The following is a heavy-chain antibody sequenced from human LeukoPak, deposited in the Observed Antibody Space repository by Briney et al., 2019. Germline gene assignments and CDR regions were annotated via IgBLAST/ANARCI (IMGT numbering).Heavy chain of an antibody. V-gene: IGHV3-7*01. Sequence: SGGSLRLSCAASGFTFSGYWMSWVRQAPGKGLEWVANLKQDGSEKYYVDSVKGRFTISRDNAKNALYLQMNSLRAEDTAVYYCARVPASISMVRGVITVYYYGMDVWGQGTTVTVSS. CDR2: LKQDGSEK. CDR1: GFTFSGYW. D-gene: IGHD3-10*01. J-gene: IGHJ6*02. CDR3: ARVPASISMVRGVITVYYYGMDV.